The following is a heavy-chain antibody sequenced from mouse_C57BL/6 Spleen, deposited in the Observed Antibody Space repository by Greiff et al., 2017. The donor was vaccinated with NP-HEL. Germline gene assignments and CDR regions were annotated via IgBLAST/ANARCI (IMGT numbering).Heavy chain of an antibody. CDR1: GYSITSGYY. Sequence: EVKLLESGPGLVKPSQSLSLPCSVTGYSITSGYYWNWIRQFPGNKLEWMGYISYDGSNNYNPSLKNRISITRDTSKNQFFLKLNSVTTEDTATYYCARNYYGTGYFDDWGQGTTLTVSS. D-gene: IGHD1-1*01. CDR3: ARNYYGTGYFDD. CDR2: ISYDGSN. V-gene: IGHV3-6*01. J-gene: IGHJ2*01.